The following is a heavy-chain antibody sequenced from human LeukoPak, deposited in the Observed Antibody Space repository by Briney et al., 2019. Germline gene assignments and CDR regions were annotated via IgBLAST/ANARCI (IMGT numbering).Heavy chain of an antibody. Sequence: GESLKISCKASGYTFRTSWIGWVRLVPGKGLEWMAITYPGDSDTKYGPSFQGQVSISVDTFISTAYLHWSRLKASDTAIYYCVMGGYYPGYFDHWGQGTLVTGSS. CDR1: GYTFRTSW. D-gene: IGHD3-10*01. V-gene: IGHV5-51*01. CDR3: VMGGYYPGYFDH. CDR2: TYPGDSDT. J-gene: IGHJ4*02.